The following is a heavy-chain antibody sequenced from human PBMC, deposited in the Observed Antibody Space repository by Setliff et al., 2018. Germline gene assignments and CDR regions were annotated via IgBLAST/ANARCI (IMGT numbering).Heavy chain of an antibody. D-gene: IGHD6-13*01. CDR3: ASSVAAAGMLYYYYGMDV. J-gene: IGHJ6*02. CDR1: GFTFSSYA. Sequence: GGSLRLSCAASGFTFSSYAMSWVRQAPGKGLEWVSAISGSGGSTYYADSVKGRFTISRDNSKSTLYLQMNSLRAEDTAVYYCASSVAAAGMLYYYYGMDVWGQGTTVTVS. CDR2: ISGSGGST. V-gene: IGHV3-23*01.